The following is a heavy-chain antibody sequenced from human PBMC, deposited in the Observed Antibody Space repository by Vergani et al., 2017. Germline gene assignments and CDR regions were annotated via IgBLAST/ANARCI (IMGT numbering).Heavy chain of an antibody. CDR1: GFTFSSSS. J-gene: IGHJ5*02. CDR2: ISGSSIYI. D-gene: IGHD2-2*01. V-gene: IGHV3-21*01. Sequence: EVQLVESGGGLVKPGGSLRLSCAASGFTFSSSSMNWVHQAPGKGLEWDSSISGSSIYIYYADSLKGRFTISRDNAKNSLYLQMNSLRAEDTAVYYCARSYCSSASCYPEPWGQGTLVTVSS. CDR3: ARSYCSSASCYPEP.